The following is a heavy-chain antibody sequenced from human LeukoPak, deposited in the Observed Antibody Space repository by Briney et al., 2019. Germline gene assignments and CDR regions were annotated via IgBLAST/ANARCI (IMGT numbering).Heavy chain of an antibody. CDR2: INPSGGST. V-gene: IGHV1-46*01. Sequence: ASVKVSCKASGYTFTSYYMHWVRQAPGQGLEWMGIINPSGGSTSYAQKFQGRVTMTRDTSTSTVYMELSSLRSEDTAVYHCALGVSYDFWSGPITRWYYYYYYGMDVWGQGTTVTVSS. D-gene: IGHD3-3*01. CDR3: ALGVSYDFWSGPITRWYYYYYYGMDV. J-gene: IGHJ6*02. CDR1: GYTFTSYY.